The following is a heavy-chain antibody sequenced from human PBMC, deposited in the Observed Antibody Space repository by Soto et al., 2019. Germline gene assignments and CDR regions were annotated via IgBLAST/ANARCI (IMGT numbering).Heavy chain of an antibody. CDR1: GFTFDDYA. CDR2: ISWNSGNI. Sequence: EVQLVESGGGLVQPGRSLRLSCAASGFTFDDYAMHWVRQAPGKGLEWVSGISWNSGNIDYADSVKGRFTISRDNAKNSLYLQMNSLRTEDTALYYCAKARRAYWGLADYWGQGTLVTVSS. D-gene: IGHD3-16*01. J-gene: IGHJ4*02. V-gene: IGHV3-9*01. CDR3: AKARRAYWGLADY.